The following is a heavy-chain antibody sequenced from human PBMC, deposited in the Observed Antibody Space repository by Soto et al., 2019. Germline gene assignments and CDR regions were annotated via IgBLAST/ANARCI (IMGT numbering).Heavy chain of an antibody. D-gene: IGHD6-6*01. Sequence: QVQLQESGPGLLKPSETLSLTCTVSGGSISSYYWSWIRQPPGKGLEWIGYIYYSGSTNYNPSLKRRVTISVDASKNQFSLKLSSVTAADTAVYYCARVEESVGSSWWEYYFDYWGQGTLVTVSS. CDR3: ARVEESVGSSWWEYYFDY. CDR1: GGSISSYY. J-gene: IGHJ4*02. CDR2: IYYSGST. V-gene: IGHV4-59*01.